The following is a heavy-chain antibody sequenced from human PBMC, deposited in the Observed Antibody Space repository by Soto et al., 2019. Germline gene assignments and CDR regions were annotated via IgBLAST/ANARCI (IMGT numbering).Heavy chain of an antibody. CDR1: GGSISSNSYY. V-gene: IGHV4-39*01. CDR3: AGQFSFYADYGRYFDY. Sequence: QLQLQESGPGLVKPSETLSLTCTVSGGSISSNSYYWGWIRQPPGKRLEWIGTIYYSGSTYYATSLKSRVAMSVETSKCKFYLRLRAVTAGDTVVYYCAGQFSFYADYGRYFDYWGRGTLVTVSS. D-gene: IGHD4-17*01. J-gene: IGHJ4*02. CDR2: IYYSGST.